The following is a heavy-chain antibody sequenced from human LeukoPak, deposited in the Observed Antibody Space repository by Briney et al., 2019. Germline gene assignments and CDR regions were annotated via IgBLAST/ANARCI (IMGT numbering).Heavy chain of an antibody. V-gene: IGHV3-23*01. J-gene: IGHJ4*02. CDR2: VSGSGSST. CDR3: AKMNVLTGYYAPDFDF. D-gene: IGHD3-9*01. Sequence: GGSLRLSCAASVFTFSSYAMIWVRQAPRKGLEWVSVVSGSGSSTDYADCVKRSFTISRDNSKNTLYLKMSSLGAEDTGVYYCAKMNVLTGYYAPDFDFWGQGTLVTVSS. CDR1: VFTFSSYA.